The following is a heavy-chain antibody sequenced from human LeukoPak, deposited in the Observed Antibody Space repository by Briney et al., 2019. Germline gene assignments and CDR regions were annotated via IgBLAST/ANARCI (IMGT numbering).Heavy chain of an antibody. J-gene: IGHJ4*02. V-gene: IGHV3-23*01. D-gene: IGHD3-16*01. CDR3: AKRGDRGAYYFDY. CDR2: ISSYTGSP. CDR1: GFTFSSYA. Sequence: GGSLRLSCAASGFTFSSYAMSWVRQAPGKGLEWVSSISSYTGSPYYSDSVKGRFTISRDNSKNTLYLQMNSLRAEDTALYYCAKRGDRGAYYFDYWGQGTLVTVSS.